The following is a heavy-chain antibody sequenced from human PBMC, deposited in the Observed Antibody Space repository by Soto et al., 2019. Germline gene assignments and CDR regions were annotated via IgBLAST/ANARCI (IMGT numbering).Heavy chain of an antibody. CDR2: ISYDGSNK. Sequence: GGSLRLSCAASGFTFSSYAMHWVRQAPGKGLEWVAVISYDGSNKYYADSVKGRFTISRDNSKNTLYLQMNSLRAEETAVYYWARDRVRGGGGMDVWGQGTTVTGSS. J-gene: IGHJ6*02. CDR3: ARDRVRGGGGMDV. CDR1: GFTFSSYA. V-gene: IGHV3-30-3*01. D-gene: IGHD3-10*01.